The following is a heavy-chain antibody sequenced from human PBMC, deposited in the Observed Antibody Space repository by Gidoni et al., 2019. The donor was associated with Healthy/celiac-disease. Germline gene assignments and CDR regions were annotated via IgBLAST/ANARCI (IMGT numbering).Heavy chain of an antibody. CDR2: INHSGST. D-gene: IGHD3-10*01. CDR1: GGSFSGYY. V-gene: IGHV4-34*01. Sequence: QVQLQQWGAGLLKPSETLSLTCAVYGGSFSGYYWSWIRPPPGKGLEWIGEINHSGSTSYNPSLKSRVTISVDTSKNQFSLKLSSVTAADTAVYYCATGYYYGSGSYSGWGQGTLVTVSS. J-gene: IGHJ4*02. CDR3: ATGYYYGSGSYSG.